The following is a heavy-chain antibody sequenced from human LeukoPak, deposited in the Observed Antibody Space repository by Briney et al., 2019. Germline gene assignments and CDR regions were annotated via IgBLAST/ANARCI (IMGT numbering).Heavy chain of an antibody. J-gene: IGHJ5*02. Sequence: PGGSLRLSCSASGFTFSSYAMHWVRQAPGKGLEYVSAISSNGGSTYYADSVKGRFTISRDNSKNTLYLQMSSLRAGDTAVYYCVKGRYCSSTSCYVENWFDPWGQGTLVTVSS. D-gene: IGHD2-2*01. CDR1: GFTFSSYA. V-gene: IGHV3-64D*06. CDR2: ISSNGGST. CDR3: VKGRYCSSTSCYVENWFDP.